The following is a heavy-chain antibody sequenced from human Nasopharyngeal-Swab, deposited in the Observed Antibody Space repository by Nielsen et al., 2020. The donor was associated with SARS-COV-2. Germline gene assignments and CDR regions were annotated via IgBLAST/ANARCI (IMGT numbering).Heavy chain of an antibody. V-gene: IGHV4-39*01. J-gene: IGHJ4*02. Sequence: SETLSLTCTVSGGSISSSSYYWGWIRQPPGKGLEWIGSIYYSGSTYYNPSLKSRVTISVDTSKSQFSLKLRSVTAADTAVYYCARAGVDTSTGSSGGCFDYWGQGALVTVSS. CDR2: IYYSGST. CDR1: GGSISSSSYY. CDR3: ARAGVDTSTGSSGGCFDY. D-gene: IGHD3-9*01.